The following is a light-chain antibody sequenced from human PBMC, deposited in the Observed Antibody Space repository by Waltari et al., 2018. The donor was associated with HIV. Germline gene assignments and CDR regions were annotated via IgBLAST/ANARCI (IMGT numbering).Light chain of an antibody. CDR1: ALANHY. CDR3: QSGGSSGSWV. J-gene: IGLJ3*02. Sequence: SNELTQPPSVSVSPGQTARITCSGDALANHYTYWFQQKPGQAPVLVIYKDTKRPSGIPERFSGSRSGTTVKLTISGVQAEDEADYYCQSGGSSGSWVFGGGTKLTVL. V-gene: IGLV3-25*03. CDR2: KDT.